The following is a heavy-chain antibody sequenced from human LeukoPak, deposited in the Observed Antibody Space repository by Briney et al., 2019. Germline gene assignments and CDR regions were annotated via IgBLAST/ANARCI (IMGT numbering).Heavy chain of an antibody. D-gene: IGHD3-10*01. V-gene: IGHV1-2*06. CDR3: ARFAGGRTDAFDI. Sequence: ATVKVSCKASGYTFTGYYMHWVRQAPGQGLEWMGRINPNSGGTNYAQKFQGRVTMTRDTSISTAYMELSRLRSDDTAVYYCARFAGGRTDAFDIWGQGTMVTVSS. J-gene: IGHJ3*02. CDR2: INPNSGGT. CDR1: GYTFTGYY.